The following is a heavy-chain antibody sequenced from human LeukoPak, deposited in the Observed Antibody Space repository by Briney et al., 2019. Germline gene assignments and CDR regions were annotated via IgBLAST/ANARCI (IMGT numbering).Heavy chain of an antibody. CDR3: ATATVGAMP. CDR1: GYTFTSYG. J-gene: IGHJ5*02. D-gene: IGHD1-26*01. CDR2: ISAYNGNT. Sequence: ASVKVSCKASGYTFTSYGISWVRQAPGQGLEWMGWISAYNGNTNYAQKLQGRVTMTEDTSTDTAYMELSSLRSEDTAVYYCATATVGAMPWGQGTLVTVSS. V-gene: IGHV1-18*01.